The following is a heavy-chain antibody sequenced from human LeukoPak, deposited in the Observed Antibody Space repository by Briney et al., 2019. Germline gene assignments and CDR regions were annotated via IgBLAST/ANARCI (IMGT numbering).Heavy chain of an antibody. J-gene: IGHJ6*02. Sequence: GSLRLSCAASGFTFSSYAMSWVRQAPGKGLEWVSAISGSGGSTYYADSVKGRFTISRDNSKNTLYLQMNSLRAEDTAVYYCAKVCDPRGSCHESHYYYYGMDVWGQGTTVTVSS. V-gene: IGHV3-23*01. CDR2: ISGSGGST. CDR1: GFTFSSYA. CDR3: AKVCDPRGSCHESHYYYYGMDV. D-gene: IGHD2-15*01.